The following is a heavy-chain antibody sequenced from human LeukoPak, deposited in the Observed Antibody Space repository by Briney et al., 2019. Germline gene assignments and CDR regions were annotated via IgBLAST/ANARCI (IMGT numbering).Heavy chain of an antibody. V-gene: IGHV3-7*05. D-gene: IGHD4-17*01. J-gene: IGHJ4*02. CDR3: ARDRDYVDYPVDY. Sequence: PGGSLRLSCAASGFTFSSYWMSWVRQAPGKGLEWVANIKQDGSEKYYVDSVKGRFTISRDNAKNSLYLQMNSLRAEDTAVCYCARDRDYVDYPVDYWGQGTLVTVSS. CDR2: IKQDGSEK. CDR1: GFTFSSYW.